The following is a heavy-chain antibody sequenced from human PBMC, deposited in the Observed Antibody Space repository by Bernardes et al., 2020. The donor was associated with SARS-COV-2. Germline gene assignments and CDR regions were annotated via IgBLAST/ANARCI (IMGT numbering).Heavy chain of an antibody. D-gene: IGHD4-17*01. J-gene: IGHJ4*02. CDR2: VFPSGST. Sequence: SKTLSLTCTVSGGSISGYYWSWIRQPAGRGLEWIGRVFPSGSTSYNPSLKSRLTMSVDTSKNQFSLKVNSVTAADTAMYYCARGREYGDYFDYWGQGTPVTVSS. V-gene: IGHV4-4*07. CDR3: ARGREYGDYFDY. CDR1: GGSISGYY.